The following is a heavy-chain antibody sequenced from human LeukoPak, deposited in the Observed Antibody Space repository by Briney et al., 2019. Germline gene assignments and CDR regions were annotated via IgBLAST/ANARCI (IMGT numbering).Heavy chain of an antibody. CDR3: ARAHQVGLRFSGRYHSDLDY. CDR2: ISNDGGDK. V-gene: IGHV3-30*04. J-gene: IGHJ4*02. D-gene: IGHD1-26*01. CDR1: GFTFNTYA. Sequence: GGSLRLSCEGSGFTFNTYAMHWVRQAPGKGRQWVSIISNDGGDKHYADSVKGRFTISRDNSQNTLYLHLNSLRPEDTAIYYCARAHQVGLRFSGRYHSDLDYWGQGTLVTVSS.